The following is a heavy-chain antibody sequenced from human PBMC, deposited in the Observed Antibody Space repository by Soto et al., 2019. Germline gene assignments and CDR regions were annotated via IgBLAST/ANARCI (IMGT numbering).Heavy chain of an antibody. CDR2: ISYDGSNK. CDR3: ARDKKGKQQLNWFDT. D-gene: IGHD6-13*01. Sequence: QVQLVESGGGVVQPGRSLRLSCAASGFTFSSYAMHWVRQAPGKGLEWVAVISYDGSNKYYADSVKGRFTISRDNSKNTLYLQMNSLRAEDTAVYYCARDKKGKQQLNWFDTWGQGTLVTVSS. V-gene: IGHV3-30-3*01. J-gene: IGHJ5*02. CDR1: GFTFSSYA.